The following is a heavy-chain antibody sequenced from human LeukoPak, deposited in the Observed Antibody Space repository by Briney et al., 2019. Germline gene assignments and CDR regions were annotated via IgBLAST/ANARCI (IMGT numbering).Heavy chain of an antibody. Sequence: SETLSLTCAVSGYSISSGFYWGWIRQPPGKGLEWIGNIYHSGGTYYNPSLKSRVTLSVDTSKNQFSLKLSSVTAADTAVYYCASLNNYVPVYWGQGTLVTVSS. CDR2: IYHSGGT. D-gene: IGHD4-11*01. J-gene: IGHJ4*02. V-gene: IGHV4-38-2*01. CDR1: GYSISSGFY. CDR3: ASLNNYVPVY.